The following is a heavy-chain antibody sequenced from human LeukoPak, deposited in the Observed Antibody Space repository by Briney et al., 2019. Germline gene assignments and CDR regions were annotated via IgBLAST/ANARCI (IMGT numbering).Heavy chain of an antibody. D-gene: IGHD5-18*01. V-gene: IGHV4-38-2*02. J-gene: IGHJ4*02. CDR2: IYHSGST. CDR3: ARGPPRYSSY. CDR1: GYSISSGYY. Sequence: SETLSLTCTVSGYSISSGYYWGWIRQPPGKGLEWIGSIYHSGSTYYNPSLKSRVTISVDTSKNQFSLNVRSVTAADTAVYYCARGPPRYSSYWGQGTLVTVSS.